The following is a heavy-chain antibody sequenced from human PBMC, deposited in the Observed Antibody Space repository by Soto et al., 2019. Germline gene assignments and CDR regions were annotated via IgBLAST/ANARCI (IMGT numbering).Heavy chain of an antibody. CDR3: ATDLSDSGYSSSCYRDKRPTGYFQH. CDR2: IRGSGGST. V-gene: IGHV3-23*01. Sequence: EVQLLESGGGLVQPGGSLRLSCAAAGLTFSSYAMSWVPQSPGKWLEWVSAIRGSGGSTYYADSVKGRFTISRDNSKNTVYLQMNSLRAEDTAVDYCATDLSDSGYSSSCYRDKRPTGYFQHWGRGTLVTVSS. CDR1: GLTFSSYA. J-gene: IGHJ1*01. D-gene: IGHD6-13*01.